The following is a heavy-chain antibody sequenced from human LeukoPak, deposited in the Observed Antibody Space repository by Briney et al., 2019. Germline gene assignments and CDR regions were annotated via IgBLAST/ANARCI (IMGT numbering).Heavy chain of an antibody. J-gene: IGHJ4*02. V-gene: IGHV5-51*01. D-gene: IGHD6-19*01. CDR3: ARPPQGSSGSKGFDY. CDR1: GYSFTSYW. Sequence: GESLKISCKGSGYSFTSYWIVWVRQMPGKGLELMGIIYPGDSDTRYSPSFQGQVTISADKSINIAYLQWNSLKASDTAMYFCARPPQGSSGSKGFDYWGQGTLVTVSS. CDR2: IYPGDSDT.